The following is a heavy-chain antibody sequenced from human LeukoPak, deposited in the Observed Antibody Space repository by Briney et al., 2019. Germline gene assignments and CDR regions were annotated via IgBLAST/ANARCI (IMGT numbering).Heavy chain of an antibody. CDR3: AKDLGIWFGESHFDS. D-gene: IGHD3-10*01. V-gene: IGHV3-33*06. CDR2: IWYDGSYK. Sequence: GGSLRLSCAASGFTFSNHGMQWARQAPGKGLEWVAVIWYDGSYKYYADSVKGRFTISRDNSKNTLYLQMNSLRAEDTAVYYCAKDLGIWFGESHFDSWGQGTLVTVSS. J-gene: IGHJ4*02. CDR1: GFTFSNHG.